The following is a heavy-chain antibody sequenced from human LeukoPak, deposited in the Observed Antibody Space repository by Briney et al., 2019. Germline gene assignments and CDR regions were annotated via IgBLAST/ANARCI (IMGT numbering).Heavy chain of an antibody. D-gene: IGHD6-6*01. CDR3: ASSIAARPRDY. J-gene: IGHJ4*02. Sequence: GGSLRLSCAAPGFTFSNYAMHWVRQAPGKGLEWLAYIRFDGSSKYYADFVKGRFTISRDNSKNTLYLQMNSLRAEDTAVYYCASSIAARPRDYWGQGTLVTVSS. V-gene: IGHV3-30*02. CDR1: GFTFSNYA. CDR2: IRFDGSSK.